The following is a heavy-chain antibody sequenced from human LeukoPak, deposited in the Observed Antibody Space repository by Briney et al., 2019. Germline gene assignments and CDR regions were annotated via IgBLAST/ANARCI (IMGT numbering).Heavy chain of an antibody. CDR3: ARLEWYSSGCY. D-gene: IGHD6-19*01. J-gene: IGHJ4*02. V-gene: IGHV1-2*02. Sequence: ASVKLSCKASGYTFTGYYMHWVRQAPPQGLEWMGWSNPNSGGTNYAQKFQGRVTMTRDTSISTAYMELSSLRSDDTAVYYCARLEWYSSGCYWGQGTLVTVSS. CDR2: SNPNSGGT. CDR1: GYTFTGYY.